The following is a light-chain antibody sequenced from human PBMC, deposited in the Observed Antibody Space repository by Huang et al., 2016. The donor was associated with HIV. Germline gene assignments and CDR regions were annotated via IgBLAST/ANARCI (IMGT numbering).Light chain of an antibody. Sequence: DIQMTQSPSSLSASVGDRVTITCQASQDIDNSLNWYHQKPGKAPKLLIYETSNLEKGVPSRFSGGGSGRDFTFTISSLQPEDFATYYCQQYGSLPLTFGGGTKVEI. CDR3: QQYGSLPLT. CDR2: ETS. J-gene: IGKJ4*01. V-gene: IGKV1-33*01. CDR1: QDIDNS.